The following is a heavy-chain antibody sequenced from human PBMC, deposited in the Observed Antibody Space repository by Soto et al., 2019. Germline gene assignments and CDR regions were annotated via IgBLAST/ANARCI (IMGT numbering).Heavy chain of an antibody. CDR3: AKGGKDIVVVVGDYYMDD. D-gene: IGHD2-15*01. CDR1: GFTVSSNY. J-gene: IGHJ6*03. CDR2: IYSGGST. Sequence: GGSLRLSCAASGFTVSSNYMSWVRQAPGKGLEWVSVIYSGGSTYYADSVKGRFTISRDNSKNKLYLQMNSLRAEHTAVYYGAKGGKDIVVVVGDYYMDDWGKGTMVTVSS. V-gene: IGHV3-66*02.